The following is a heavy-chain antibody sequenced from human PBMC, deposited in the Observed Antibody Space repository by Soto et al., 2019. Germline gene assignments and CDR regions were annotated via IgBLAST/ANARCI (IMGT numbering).Heavy chain of an antibody. Sequence: ASVKVSCKASGYTFTSYGISWVRQAPGQGLEWMGWISAYNGNTNYAQKLQGRVTMTTDTSTSTAYMELRSLRHDDTAVYYCAREVAADGTFREDVFDIWGQGTLVTVSS. CDR3: AREVAADGTFREDVFDI. V-gene: IGHV1-18*01. J-gene: IGHJ3*02. CDR2: ISAYNGNT. CDR1: GYTFTSYG. D-gene: IGHD6-13*01.